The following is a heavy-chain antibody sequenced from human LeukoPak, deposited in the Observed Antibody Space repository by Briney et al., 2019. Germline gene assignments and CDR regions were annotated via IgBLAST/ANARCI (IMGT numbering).Heavy chain of an antibody. CDR2: ISSSGSTI. Sequence: GGSLRLSCAASGFTFSSYEMNWVRQAPGKGLEWVSYISSSGSTIYYADSVKGRFTTSRDNAKNSLYLQMNSLRAEDTAVYYCARVREDSGLWDYYYYGMDVWGQGTTVTVSS. V-gene: IGHV3-48*03. CDR1: GFTFSSYE. CDR3: ARVREDSGLWDYYYYGMDV. D-gene: IGHD5-12*01. J-gene: IGHJ6*02.